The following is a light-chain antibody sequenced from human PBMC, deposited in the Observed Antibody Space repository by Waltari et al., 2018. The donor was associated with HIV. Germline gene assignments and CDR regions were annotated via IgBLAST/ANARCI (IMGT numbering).Light chain of an antibody. J-gene: IGLJ2*01. Sequence: QSALTQPPSASGSPGQSVTISCTGTSSDVGDTDYFSWYQQHPGKAPKVMIYEVSKRPSGVPDRFSGSKSGNTASLTVSGLQAEDEADYFCTSYAGRDNLVFGGGTKLTV. CDR2: EVS. V-gene: IGLV2-8*01. CDR1: SSDVGDTDY. CDR3: TSYAGRDNLV.